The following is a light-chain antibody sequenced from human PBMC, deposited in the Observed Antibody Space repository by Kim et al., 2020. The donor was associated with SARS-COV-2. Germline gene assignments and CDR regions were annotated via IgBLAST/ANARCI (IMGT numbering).Light chain of an antibody. Sequence: SYELTQSPSVSEAQGKTARITCGGDKIASKSVHWYQQKPGQAPVLVIYYDSDRPSGIPERFSGSNSGNTATLTISGVEAGDEADYYCQVWDSRTDHIVFGGGTQLTVL. J-gene: IGLJ7*01. CDR3: QVWDSRTDHIV. CDR2: YDS. V-gene: IGLV3-21*04. CDR1: KIASKS.